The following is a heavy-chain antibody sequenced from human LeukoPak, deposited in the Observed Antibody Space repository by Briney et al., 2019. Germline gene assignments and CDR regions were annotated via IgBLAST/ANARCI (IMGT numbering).Heavy chain of an antibody. J-gene: IGHJ6*03. CDR1: GGSISSSYW. Sequence: SETLSLTCAVSGGSISSSYWWSWVRQPPGKGLEWIGEVYHSGSTNYYPSLKSRVTISIEKSKNQFSLKLSSVTAADTAVYYCARHKDYYYSYMDVWGKGTTVTVSS. CDR3: ARHKDYYYSYMDV. V-gene: IGHV4-4*02. CDR2: VYHSGST.